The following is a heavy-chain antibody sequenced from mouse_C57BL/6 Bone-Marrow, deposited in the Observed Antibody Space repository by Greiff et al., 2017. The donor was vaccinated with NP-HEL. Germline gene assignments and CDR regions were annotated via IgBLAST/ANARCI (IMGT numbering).Heavy chain of an antibody. CDR2: IHPNSGST. J-gene: IGHJ3*01. CDR1: GYTFTSYW. V-gene: IGHV1-64*01. Sequence: QVQLQQPGAELVKPGASVKLSCKASGYTFTSYWMHWVKQRPGQGLEWIGKIHPNSGSTNYNEKFKSKATLTVDKSSSTAYLQLSSLTSEDSAVYYCARKFIWAWFAYWGQGTLVTVSA. D-gene: IGHD1-1*01. CDR3: ARKFIWAWFAY.